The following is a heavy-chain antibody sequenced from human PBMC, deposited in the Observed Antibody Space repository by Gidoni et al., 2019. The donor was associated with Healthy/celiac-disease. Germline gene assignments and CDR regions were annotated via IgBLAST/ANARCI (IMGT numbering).Heavy chain of an antibody. CDR3: ARGLKRDGYNLDAFDI. CDR2: INHSGST. J-gene: IGHJ3*02. D-gene: IGHD5-12*01. CDR1: GGSFSGYY. V-gene: IGHV4-34*01. Sequence: QVQLQQWGAGLLKPSETLSLTCAVYGGSFSGYYWSWIRQPPGKGLEWIGEINHSGSTNYNPSLKSRVTISVDTSKNQFSRKLSSVTAADTAVYYCARGLKRDGYNLDAFDIWGQGTMVTVSS.